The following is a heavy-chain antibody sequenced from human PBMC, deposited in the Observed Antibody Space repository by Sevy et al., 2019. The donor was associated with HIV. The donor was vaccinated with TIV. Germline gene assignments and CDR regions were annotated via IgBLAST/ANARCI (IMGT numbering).Heavy chain of an antibody. J-gene: IGHJ4*02. V-gene: IGHV4-59*01. CDR2: IYYSGST. CDR1: GGSISSYY. Sequence: SETLSLTCTVSGGSISSYYWSWIRQPPGKGLEWIGYIYYSGSTNYNPSLKSRVTISVGTSKHQFSLKLSSVTAADTAVYYCARVDGSRSPYFDYWGQGTLVTVSS. D-gene: IGHD3-10*01. CDR3: ARVDGSRSPYFDY.